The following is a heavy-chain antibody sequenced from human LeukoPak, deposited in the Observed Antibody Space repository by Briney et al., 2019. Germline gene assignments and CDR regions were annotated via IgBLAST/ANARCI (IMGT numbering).Heavy chain of an antibody. D-gene: IGHD3-22*01. CDR1: GYTFTGYY. CDR3: ATGYDSSGYVPPAAY. V-gene: IGHV1-46*01. CDR2: INPSGGST. Sequence: ASVEVSCKASGYTFTGYYMHWVRQAPGQGLEWMGIINPSGGSTSYAQKFQGRVTMTRDTSTSTVFMELSSLRSEDTAVYYCATGYDSSGYVPPAAYWGQGTLVTVSS. J-gene: IGHJ4*02.